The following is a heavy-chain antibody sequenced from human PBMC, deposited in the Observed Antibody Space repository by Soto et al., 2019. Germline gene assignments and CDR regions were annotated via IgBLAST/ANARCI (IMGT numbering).Heavy chain of an antibody. CDR3: ARDKGEGGYSYGLRGMDV. D-gene: IGHD5-18*01. J-gene: IGHJ6*02. CDR1: GFTFSSYA. V-gene: IGHV3-30-3*01. Sequence: VGSLRLSCAASGFTFSSYAMHWVRQAPGKGLEWVAVISYDGSNKYYADSVKGRFTISRDNSKNTLYLQMNSLRAEDTAVYYCARDKGEGGYSYGLRGMDVWGQGTTVTVSS. CDR2: ISYDGSNK.